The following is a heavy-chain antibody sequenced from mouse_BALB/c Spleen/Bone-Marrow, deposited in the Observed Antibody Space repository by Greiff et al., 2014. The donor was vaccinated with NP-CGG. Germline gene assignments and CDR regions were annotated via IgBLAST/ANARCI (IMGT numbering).Heavy chain of an antibody. CDR3: ARYLYGYTATLDY. CDR2: IDPANGNT. CDR1: GFNIKDTY. Sequence: VQLQQSGAELVKPGASVKLSCTASGFNIKDTYMHWVKQRPEQGLEWIGRIDPANGNTKYDPKFQGKATITADTSSNTAYLQLSSLTSGDTAVYYCARYLYGYTATLDYWGQGTTLTVSS. J-gene: IGHJ2*01. D-gene: IGHD1-2*01. V-gene: IGHV14-3*02.